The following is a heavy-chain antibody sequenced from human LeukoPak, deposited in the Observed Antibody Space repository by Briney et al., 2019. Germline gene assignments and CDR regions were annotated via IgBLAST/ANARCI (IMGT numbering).Heavy chain of an antibody. Sequence: GGSLRLSCAASGFTFNNYNINWVRQAPGRGLEWVSYISSGSTTIYYADSVKGRFTISRDNAKNSLYLQMNSLRAEDTAVYYCAREVYYYDSSGFYYSGGFGYWGQGTLLTVSS. CDR2: ISSGSTTI. D-gene: IGHD3-22*01. J-gene: IGHJ4*02. CDR3: AREVYYYDSSGFYYSGGFGY. CDR1: GFTFNNYN. V-gene: IGHV3-48*01.